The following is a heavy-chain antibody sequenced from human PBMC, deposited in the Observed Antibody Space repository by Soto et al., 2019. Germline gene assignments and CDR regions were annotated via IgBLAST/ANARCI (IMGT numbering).Heavy chain of an antibody. V-gene: IGHV3-23*01. CDR3: AKAGSYGSGSYYNLGYYYYMDV. D-gene: IGHD3-10*01. Sequence: PGGSLRLSCAASGFTFSSYAMSWVRQAPGKGLEWVSAISGSGGSTYYADSVKGRFTISRDNSKNTLYLQMSSLRAEDTAVYYCAKAGSYGSGSYYNLGYYYYMDVWGKGTTVTGSS. J-gene: IGHJ6*03. CDR2: ISGSGGST. CDR1: GFTFSSYA.